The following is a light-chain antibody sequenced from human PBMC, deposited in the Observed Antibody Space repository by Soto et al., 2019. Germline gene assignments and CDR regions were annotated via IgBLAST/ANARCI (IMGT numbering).Light chain of an antibody. Sequence: DVVMTQSPLSLPVTLGQPASISCRSSQSLVHSDGNTYLSWYQQRPGKSPRRLIYRISNRDSGVPDRFGGSGSGTDFTLEISRVEAEDVGVYFCMQGSHWPRTFGQGTKVEIK. CDR2: RIS. J-gene: IGKJ1*01. V-gene: IGKV2-30*02. CDR3: MQGSHWPRT. CDR1: QSLVHSDGNTY.